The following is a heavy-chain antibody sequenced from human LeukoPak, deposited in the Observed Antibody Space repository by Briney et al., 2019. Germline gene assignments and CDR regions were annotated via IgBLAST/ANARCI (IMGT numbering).Heavy chain of an antibody. D-gene: IGHD3-9*01. CDR3: ARDSMADIYDILTGYRVFDY. CDR1: GGSVSSGSYY. J-gene: IGHJ4*02. V-gene: IGHV4-61*01. Sequence: SETLSLTCTVSGGSVSSGSYYWSWIRQPPGKGLEWIGYIYYSGSTNYSPSLKSRVTISVDTSKNQFSLKLSSVTAADTAVYYCARDSMADIYDILTGYRVFDYWGQGTLVTVSS. CDR2: IYYSGST.